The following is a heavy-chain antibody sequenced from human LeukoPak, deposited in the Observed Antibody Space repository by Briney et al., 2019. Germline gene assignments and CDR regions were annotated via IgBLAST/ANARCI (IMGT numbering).Heavy chain of an antibody. V-gene: IGHV3-30-3*01. CDR1: GFTFSSYT. CDR2: ISDDGNKK. CDR3: ATLTVASLTDYYFDY. D-gene: IGHD5-12*01. Sequence: GGSLRLSCAASGFTFSSYTMHWVRQAPGKGLEWVAAISDDGNKKYFADSVKGRFTISRDNSKNTLYLQLNSLRGEDTAVYYCATLTVASLTDYYFDYWGQGTLVTVSS. J-gene: IGHJ4*02.